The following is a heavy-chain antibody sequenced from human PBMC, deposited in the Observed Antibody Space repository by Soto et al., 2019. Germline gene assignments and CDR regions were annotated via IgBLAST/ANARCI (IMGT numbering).Heavy chain of an antibody. CDR2: INHSGST. Sequence: SETLSLTCAVYGGSFSGYYWSWIRQPPGKGLEWIGEINHSGSTNYNPSLKSRVNISVDTSKNQFSLKLSSVTAADTAVYYCARLYGDYVFTYYFNYWGQGTRAT. J-gene: IGHJ4*02. V-gene: IGHV4-34*01. CDR1: GGSFSGYY. CDR3: ARLYGDYVFTYYFNY. D-gene: IGHD4-17*01.